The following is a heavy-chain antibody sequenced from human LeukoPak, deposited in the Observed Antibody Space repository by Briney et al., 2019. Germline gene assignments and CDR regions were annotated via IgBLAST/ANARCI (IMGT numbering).Heavy chain of an antibody. CDR2: IRYDGSNK. V-gene: IGHV3-30*02. D-gene: IGHD3-3*01. CDR3: AKDHRGSYDFWSGYDSIDY. CDR1: GFTFSSYG. Sequence: GGSLRLSCAASGFTFSSYGMHWVRQAPGKGLEWVAFIRYDGSNKYYADSVKGRFTISRDNSKNTLYLQINSLRAEDTAVYYCAKDHRGSYDFWSGYDSIDYWGQGTLVTVSS. J-gene: IGHJ4*02.